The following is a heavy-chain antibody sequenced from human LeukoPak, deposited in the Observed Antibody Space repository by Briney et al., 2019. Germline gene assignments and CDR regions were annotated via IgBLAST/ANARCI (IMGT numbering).Heavy chain of an antibody. CDR3: ARGYSLAAFDI. V-gene: IGHV3-48*01. Sequence: GGSLRLSCAASGFTFSSYTMNWVRQAPGKGLEWVSYISTRSNNIYYADSVKGRFTISRDSDKNSLYLQKSSLRAEDTAVYYCARGYSLAAFDIWGQGTMVTVSS. J-gene: IGHJ3*02. CDR1: GFTFSSYT. CDR2: ISTRSNNI. D-gene: IGHD2-15*01.